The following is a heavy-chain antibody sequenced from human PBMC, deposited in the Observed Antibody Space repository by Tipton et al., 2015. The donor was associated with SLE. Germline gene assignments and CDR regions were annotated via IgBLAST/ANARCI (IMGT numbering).Heavy chain of an antibody. CDR1: GFTFTAYT. CDR2: ISSSRTSI. V-gene: IGHV3-21*01. J-gene: IGHJ4*02. CDR3: AKGRGSGSYSLLDN. D-gene: IGHD3-10*01. Sequence: SLRLSCAASGFTFTAYTMNWIRQAPGKGLEWVSSISSSRTSIYYSDSVKGRFTVSRDNTENSLYLQMNSLRPEDTAVYYCAKGRGSGSYSLLDNWGQGTLVTVSS.